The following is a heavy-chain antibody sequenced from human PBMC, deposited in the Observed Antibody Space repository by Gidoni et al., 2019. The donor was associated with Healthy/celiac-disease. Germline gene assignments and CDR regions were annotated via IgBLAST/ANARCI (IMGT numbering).Heavy chain of an antibody. CDR2: IWYDGSNK. J-gene: IGHJ6*02. Sequence: QVQLVESGGGVVQPWRSLRLSCSASGFTLSSYGMHWVRQAPGKGLEWVAVIWYDGSNKYYADSVKGRFTISRDNSKNTLYLQMNSLRAEDTAVYYCARETMVRGVDYGMDVWGQGTTVTVSS. D-gene: IGHD3-10*01. CDR3: ARETMVRGVDYGMDV. V-gene: IGHV3-33*01. CDR1: GFTLSSYG.